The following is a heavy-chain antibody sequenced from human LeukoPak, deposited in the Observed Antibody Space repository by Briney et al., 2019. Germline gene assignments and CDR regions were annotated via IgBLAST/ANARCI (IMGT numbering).Heavy chain of an antibody. CDR1: GFTFSSYS. CDR2: ISYDGSNK. Sequence: GGSLRLSCAASGFTFSSYSMNWVRQAPGKGLEWVAVISYDGSNKYYADSVKGRFTISRDNSKNTLYLQMNSLRAEDTAVYYCARDYYDSSGYYPPDAFDIWGQGTMVTVSS. J-gene: IGHJ3*02. D-gene: IGHD3-22*01. CDR3: ARDYYDSSGYYPPDAFDI. V-gene: IGHV3-30*03.